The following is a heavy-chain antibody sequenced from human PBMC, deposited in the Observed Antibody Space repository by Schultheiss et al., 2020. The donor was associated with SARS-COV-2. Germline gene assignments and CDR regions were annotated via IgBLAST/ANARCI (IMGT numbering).Heavy chain of an antibody. CDR1: GASISSSY. CDR3: TRGPVTNCAGADCLPRF. J-gene: IGHJ1*01. D-gene: IGHD2-21*02. CDR2: VYYTGSS. V-gene: IGHV4-59*01. Sequence: SETLSLTCTVSGASISSSYWTWIRQPPGKGLVWIAYVYYTGSSDYNPSLRSRVTISLDTSQNRVSLILTSVTAADTAVYYCTRGPVTNCAGADCLPRFWGQGTLVTVSS.